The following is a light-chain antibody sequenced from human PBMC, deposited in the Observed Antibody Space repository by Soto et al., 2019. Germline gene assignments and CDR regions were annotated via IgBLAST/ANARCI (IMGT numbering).Light chain of an antibody. CDR3: KQRYMLPPIT. J-gene: IGKJ5*01. Sequence: EIVLTQSPATLSLSPGERATLSCRASQSVISYLAWFQQRPGQAPRLLIYDTSNRATGIPARFSGSGSGTDFTLTISSVEPEDVAVYYCKQRYMLPPITFGQGTRLEIK. CDR2: DTS. V-gene: IGKV3-11*01. CDR1: QSVISY.